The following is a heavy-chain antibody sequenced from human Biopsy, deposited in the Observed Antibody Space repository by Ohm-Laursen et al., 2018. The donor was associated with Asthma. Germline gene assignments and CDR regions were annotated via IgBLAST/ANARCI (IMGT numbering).Heavy chain of an antibody. CDR1: GYNFISFA. Sequence: ASVKVSCKASGYNFISFAIHWVRQAPGQRLEWMGWVNTGNGDTKYSQKFQGRVTITRDTSASTAYMELRSLRSEDTATYYCARTCYDFLTGQVKDVFGVWGQGTTVTVSS. V-gene: IGHV1-3*04. D-gene: IGHD3-9*01. CDR3: ARTCYDFLTGQVKDVFGV. CDR2: VNTGNGDT. J-gene: IGHJ3*01.